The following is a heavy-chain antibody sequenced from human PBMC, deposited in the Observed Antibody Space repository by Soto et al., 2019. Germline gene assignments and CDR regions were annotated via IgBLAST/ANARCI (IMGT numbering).Heavy chain of an antibody. CDR2: INHSGST. D-gene: IGHD2-2*01. CDR1: GGSFSGYY. Sequence: QVQLQQWGAGLLKPSETLSLTCAVYGGSFSGYYWSWIRQPPGKGLEWFGEINHSGSTNYNPSLKSRVTISVDTSKNQFSLKLSSVTAADTAVYYCARVYCSSTSCYAGFAWFDPWGQGTLVTVSS. J-gene: IGHJ5*02. CDR3: ARVYCSSTSCYAGFAWFDP. V-gene: IGHV4-34*01.